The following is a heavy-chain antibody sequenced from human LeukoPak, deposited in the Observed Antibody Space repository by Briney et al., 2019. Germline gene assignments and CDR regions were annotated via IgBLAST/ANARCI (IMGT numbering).Heavy chain of an antibody. D-gene: IGHD2-15*01. Sequence: GGSLRLSCAASGFTFSDYYMSWIRQVPGKGLEWISYIGSSGSNIYYADSVKGRFTISRDNANNSGDLQMNSPRVEDTAVYYCAKGVYIVTNNPLDYWGQGTLVTVSS. CDR3: AKGVYIVTNNPLDY. J-gene: IGHJ4*02. V-gene: IGHV3-11*01. CDR1: GFTFSDYY. CDR2: IGSSGSNI.